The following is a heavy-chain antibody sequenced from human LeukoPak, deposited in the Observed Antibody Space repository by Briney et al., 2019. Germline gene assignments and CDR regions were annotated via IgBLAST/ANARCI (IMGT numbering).Heavy chain of an antibody. CDR3: TRYSTNNALDY. V-gene: IGHV3-15*01. D-gene: IGHD1/OR15-1a*01. Sequence: GGSLRLSCAASGFTFKNVWMSWVRQAPGKGLEWVGRTKNKADGGTTDYAAPVKDRFTISRDDSKNTLYLQMNSLKIEDTAVYYCTRYSTNNALDYWGQGTLVTVSS. J-gene: IGHJ4*02. CDR1: GFTFKNVW. CDR2: TKNKADGGTT.